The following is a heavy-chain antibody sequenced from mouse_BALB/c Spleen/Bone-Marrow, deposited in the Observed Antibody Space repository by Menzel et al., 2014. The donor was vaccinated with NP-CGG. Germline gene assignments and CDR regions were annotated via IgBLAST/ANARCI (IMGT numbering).Heavy chain of an antibody. CDR3: ARGYYDYDLDY. J-gene: IGHJ2*01. CDR1: GFNIKDTY. CDR2: IDPANGNT. D-gene: IGHD2-4*01. V-gene: IGHV14-3*02. Sequence: VQLKESGAELVKPGASVKLSCTASGFNIKDTYMHWVKQRPEQGLEWIGRIDPANGNTKYDPKFQGKATITADTSSNTASLQLSSLTSEDTAVYYCARGYYDYDLDYWGQGTTLTVSS.